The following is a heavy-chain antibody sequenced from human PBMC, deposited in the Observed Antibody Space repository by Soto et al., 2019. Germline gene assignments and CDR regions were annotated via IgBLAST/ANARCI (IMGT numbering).Heavy chain of an antibody. CDR1: EDSFTSYW. D-gene: IGHD6-19*01. J-gene: IGHJ6*02. Sequence: PGESLKIACKGSEDSFTSYWIGLVRQMPGKGLEWMGIIYPGDSDTRYSPSVQGQVTISADKSIRTAYLQWSSLKASYTAMYYCARLLGQAVLDVWGQGTAVTVSS. CDR2: IYPGDSDT. CDR3: ARLLGQAVLDV. V-gene: IGHV5-51*01.